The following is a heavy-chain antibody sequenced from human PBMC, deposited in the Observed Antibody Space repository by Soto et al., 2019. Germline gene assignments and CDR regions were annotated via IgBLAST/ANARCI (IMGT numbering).Heavy chain of an antibody. V-gene: IGHV1-18*04. CDR1: GYTFTSYG. J-gene: IGHJ4*02. D-gene: IGHD3-22*01. Sequence: GASVKVSCKASGYTFTSYGISWVRQAPGQGLEWMGWISAYNGNTNYAQKLQGRVTMTTDTSTGTAYMELRSLRSDDTAVYYCAIGTYYYDSSGYYPYYWGQGTLVTVSS. CDR3: AIGTYYYDSSGYYPYY. CDR2: ISAYNGNT.